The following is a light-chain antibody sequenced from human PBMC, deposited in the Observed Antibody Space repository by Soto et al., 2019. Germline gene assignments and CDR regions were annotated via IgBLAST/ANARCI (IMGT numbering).Light chain of an antibody. CDR1: QSVSSY. V-gene: IGKV3-11*01. CDR3: QQRSNWPVT. CDR2: DAS. Sequence: EIVLPQAAATLSLSPFERDSLSCRASQSVSSYLAWYQQKPGQAPRLLIYDASNRATGIPARFSGSGSGTDFTLTISSLEPEDFAVYYCQQRSNWPVTFGQGTRLEIK. J-gene: IGKJ5*01.